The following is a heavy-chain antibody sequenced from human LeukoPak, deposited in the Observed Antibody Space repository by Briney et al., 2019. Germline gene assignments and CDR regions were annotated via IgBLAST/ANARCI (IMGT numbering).Heavy chain of an antibody. CDR1: GGSISSYY. D-gene: IGHD2-2*02. Sequence: PSQTLSLTCTGSGGSISSYYWTWIRQPPGKGLEGIGYVYYGWSTDSNPSLKSRVTLSVDTSSKQFSVNLSSVTAADTAVYYCARRCSGPTCYTDAYDIWGQGTMVTVSS. CDR3: ARRCSGPTCYTDAYDI. V-gene: IGHV4-59*08. CDR2: VYYGWST. J-gene: IGHJ3*02.